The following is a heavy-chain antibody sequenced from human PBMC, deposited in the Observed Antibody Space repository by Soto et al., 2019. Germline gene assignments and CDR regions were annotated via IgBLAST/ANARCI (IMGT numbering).Heavy chain of an antibody. CDR2: IYYSGST. CDR1: GGSISSSSYY. V-gene: IGHV4-39*01. J-gene: IGHJ4*02. Sequence: QLQLQESGPGLVKPSETLSLTCTVSGGSISSSSYYWGWIRQPPGKGLEWIGSIYYSGSTYYNPSLKSRVTISVDTSKNQFSLTLGSVTAADTAVYYCARHPQRITIAANWGQGTLVTVSS. CDR3: ARHPQRITIAAN. D-gene: IGHD3-3*01.